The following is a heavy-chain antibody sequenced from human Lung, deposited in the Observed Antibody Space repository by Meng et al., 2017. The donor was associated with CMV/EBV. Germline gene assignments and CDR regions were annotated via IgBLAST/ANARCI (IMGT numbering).Heavy chain of an antibody. Sequence: SETLSLXXSVSCGSISGYYWSWIRQPPGKGLEWIGYIYYSGSTNYNPSLKSRVTISVDTSKNQFSLKLSSVTAADTAVYYCARVSGYYYYGMDVWGQGTTVTVSS. CDR2: IYYSGST. D-gene: IGHD3-3*01. J-gene: IGHJ6*02. V-gene: IGHV4-59*01. CDR3: ARVSGYYYYGMDV. CDR1: CGSISGYY.